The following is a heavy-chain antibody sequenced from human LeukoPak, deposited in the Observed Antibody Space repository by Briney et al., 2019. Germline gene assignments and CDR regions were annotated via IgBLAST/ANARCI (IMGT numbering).Heavy chain of an antibody. D-gene: IGHD2-2*01. Sequence: GGSLRLSCAASEITFSTYEMSWVRQAPGKGLEWVSAISGSGGSTYYADSVKGRFTISRDNSKNTLYLQMNSLRAEDTAVYYCAKASDIVVVLSFMDVWGKGTTVTVSS. CDR2: ISGSGGST. J-gene: IGHJ6*03. CDR1: EITFSTYE. CDR3: AKASDIVVVLSFMDV. V-gene: IGHV3-23*01.